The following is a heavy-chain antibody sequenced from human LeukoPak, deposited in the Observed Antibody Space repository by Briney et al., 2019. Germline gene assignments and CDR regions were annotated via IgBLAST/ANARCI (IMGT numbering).Heavy chain of an antibody. D-gene: IGHD1-14*01. CDR3: ARVTDLLTFDY. V-gene: IGHV1-46*01. CDR1: GYTFTSYY. Sequence: GASVKVSCKASGYTFTSYYMHWLRQAPGHGLEWMGIINPSGSSRSYAQKFQGRVTMTTDTSTSTVYMELSSLRAEDTAVYYCARVTDLLTFDYWGQGTLVTVSS. J-gene: IGHJ4*02. CDR2: INPSGSSR.